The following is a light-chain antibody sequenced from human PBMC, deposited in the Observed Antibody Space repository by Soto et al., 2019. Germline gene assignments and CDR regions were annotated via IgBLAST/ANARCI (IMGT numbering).Light chain of an antibody. CDR1: QGISSY. CDR2: TAS. V-gene: IGKV1-9*01. CDR3: QQRHSYPIT. J-gene: IGKJ5*01. Sequence: DIQLTQSPSFLSASVGDGITISCRASQGISSYLAWYQQKPGKAPKLLIHTASTLQSGVPSRFSGSGGGAEFTLTISSLQPEDFATYYCQQRHSYPITFGQGTRLEIE.